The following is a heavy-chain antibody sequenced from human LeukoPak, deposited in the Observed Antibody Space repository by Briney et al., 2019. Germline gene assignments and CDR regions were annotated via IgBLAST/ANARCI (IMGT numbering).Heavy chain of an antibody. CDR3: AKWGCSGGSCYPFDY. V-gene: IGHV3-23*01. CDR1: GFTFSTYA. D-gene: IGHD2-15*01. Sequence: GGSLGLSCAASGFTFSTYAMSWVRQAPGKGLEWVSAMSGSGGRTYYADSVKGRFTISRDNSKNTLYLQMNSLRAEDTAVYYCAKWGCSGGSCYPFDYWGQGTLVTVSS. CDR2: MSGSGGRT. J-gene: IGHJ4*02.